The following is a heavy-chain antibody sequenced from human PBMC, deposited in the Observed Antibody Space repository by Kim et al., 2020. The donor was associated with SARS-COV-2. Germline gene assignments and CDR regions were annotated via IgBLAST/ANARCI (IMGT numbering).Heavy chain of an antibody. V-gene: IGHV4-59*01. CDR3: ARNYYYGSGSYFVGEYGLDV. Sequence: RVTISIDTSKNQFSLKLSSVTAADTAVYYCARNYYYGSGSYFVGEYGLDVWGQGTTVTVSS. J-gene: IGHJ6*02. D-gene: IGHD3-10*01.